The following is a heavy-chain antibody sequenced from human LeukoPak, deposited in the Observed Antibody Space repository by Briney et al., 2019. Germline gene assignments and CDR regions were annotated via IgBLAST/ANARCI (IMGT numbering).Heavy chain of an antibody. CDR2: IYYSGST. CDR3: ARGSVDGYNDFDY. J-gene: IGHJ4*02. Sequence: SETLSLTCTVSGGSISSYYWSWIRQPPGKGLEWIGYIYYSGSTNYNPSLKSRVTISADTSKNQFSLKLSSVTAADTAVYCCARGSVDGYNDFDYWGQGTLVTVSS. D-gene: IGHD5-24*01. CDR1: GGSISSYY. V-gene: IGHV4-59*01.